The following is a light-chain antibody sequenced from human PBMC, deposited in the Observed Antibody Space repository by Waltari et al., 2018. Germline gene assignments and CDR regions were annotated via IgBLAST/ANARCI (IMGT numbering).Light chain of an antibody. CDR1: QYISDY. V-gene: IGKV1-39*01. CDR3: QQSKNAPLT. CDR2: AAS. J-gene: IGKJ4*01. Sequence: DIQMTQSPSSLFAAVGARGSLACRASQYISDYLNWYQQKPGKAPKLLISAASSLQSGVPSRFSGSGSGTVFTLTISNLQPEDFATYYCQQSKNAPLTFGGGTRVEI.